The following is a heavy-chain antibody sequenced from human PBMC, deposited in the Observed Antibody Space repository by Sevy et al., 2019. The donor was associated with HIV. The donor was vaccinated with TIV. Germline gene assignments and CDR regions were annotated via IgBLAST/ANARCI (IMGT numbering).Heavy chain of an antibody. V-gene: IGHV3-33*01. CDR1: GFIFNSYA. CDR2: VFMDGTKE. Sequence: GGALRLSCAASGFIFNSYAIHWVRQAPGKGLEWVAVVFMDGTKEFYAESVKGRFTMSRDNSKKKVFLQMNSLRDEDTAVYYCVRDHNDSSEYYLIGAYDVWGQGTTVTVSS. J-gene: IGHJ3*01. D-gene: IGHD3-22*01. CDR3: VRDHNDSSEYYLIGAYDV.